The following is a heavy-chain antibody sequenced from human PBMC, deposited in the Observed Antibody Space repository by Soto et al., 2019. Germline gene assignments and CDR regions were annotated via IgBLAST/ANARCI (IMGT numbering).Heavy chain of an antibody. CDR2: IYYRGNT. CDR3: ARDGREASGIDV. CDR1: GGSISSHY. Sequence: SETLSLTCTVSGGSISSHYWSWVRQAPGKGLEWIGCIYYRGNTFYNPSLKSRGTISVDTSNNQFSLKLDSVTPADTAMYYCARDGREASGIDVWGQGTAVTVSS. J-gene: IGHJ6*02. D-gene: IGHD1-26*01. V-gene: IGHV4-59*11.